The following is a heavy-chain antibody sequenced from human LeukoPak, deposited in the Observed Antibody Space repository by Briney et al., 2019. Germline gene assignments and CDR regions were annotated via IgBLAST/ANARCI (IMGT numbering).Heavy chain of an antibody. D-gene: IGHD1-1*01. Sequence: PGGSLRLSCAASGFTFSDYSMNWVRQAPGKGLEWISYIGIDSGNTNYGDSVKGRFTISGDKAKNSLYLQMNSLRVEDTAIYHCATYINWVAGDVWGQGTTVIASS. J-gene: IGHJ6*02. CDR2: IGIDSGNT. CDR3: ATYINWVAGDV. CDR1: GFTFSDYS. V-gene: IGHV3-48*01.